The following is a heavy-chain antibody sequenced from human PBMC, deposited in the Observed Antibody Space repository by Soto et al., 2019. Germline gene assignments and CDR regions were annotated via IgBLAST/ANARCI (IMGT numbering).Heavy chain of an antibody. CDR3: AIDQGAAAGVADY. CDR2: INAGNGNT. CDR1: GYTFTSYA. D-gene: IGHD6-13*01. J-gene: IGHJ4*02. V-gene: IGHV1-3*01. Sequence: ASVKVSCKASGYTFTSYAMHWVRQAPGQRLEWMGWINAGNGNTKYSQKFQGRVTITRDTSASTAYMELSSLRSEDTAVYYCAIDQGAAAGVADYWGQGTLVPVSS.